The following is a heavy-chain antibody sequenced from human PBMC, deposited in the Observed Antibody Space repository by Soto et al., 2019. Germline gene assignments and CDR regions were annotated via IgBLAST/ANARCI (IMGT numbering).Heavy chain of an antibody. V-gene: IGHV4-31*03. D-gene: IGHD1-26*01. Sequence: QVQLQESGPGLVKPSQTLSLACTVSDGSVSRGGYYWSWIRQSPGKNLEWIGNIYYTGRTSYNPSLTSRLTISLETSKRQFSLRLASVSAADTAVYYCAREGSYHYFDYWGQGALVTVSS. CDR3: AREGSYHYFDY. CDR1: DGSVSRGGYY. CDR2: IYYTGRT. J-gene: IGHJ4*02.